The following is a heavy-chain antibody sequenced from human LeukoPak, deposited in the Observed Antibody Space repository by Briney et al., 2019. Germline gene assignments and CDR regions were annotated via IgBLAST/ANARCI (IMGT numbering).Heavy chain of an antibody. V-gene: IGHV3-30*18. CDR2: ISHDGGIT. CDR3: AKPPNYYGSGNELYDN. CDR1: GFTFRGYG. Sequence: GGSLRLSCAVSGFTFRGYGIHWVRQAPGKGLEWVAVISHDGGITYYADSVKGRFTISIDNSKDTLYLQMNSLRAEDTAVYYCAKPPNYYGSGNELYDNWGQGTLDTVSS. D-gene: IGHD3-10*01. J-gene: IGHJ4*02.